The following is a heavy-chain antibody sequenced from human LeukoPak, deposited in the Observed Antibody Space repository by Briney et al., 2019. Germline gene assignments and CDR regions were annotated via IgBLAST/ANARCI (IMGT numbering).Heavy chain of an antibody. Sequence: GASVKVSCKASGYTFTGYYMHWVRQAPGQGLEWMGWINTNTGNPTYAQGFTGRFVFSLDTSVSTAYLQISSLKAEDTAVYYCAREATRNVFDYWGQGTLVTVSS. CDR2: INTNTGNP. CDR1: GYTFTGYY. CDR3: AREATRNVFDY. D-gene: IGHD6-6*01. J-gene: IGHJ4*02. V-gene: IGHV7-4-1*02.